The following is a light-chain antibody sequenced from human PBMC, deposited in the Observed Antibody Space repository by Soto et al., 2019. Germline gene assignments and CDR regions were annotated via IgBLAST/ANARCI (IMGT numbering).Light chain of an antibody. CDR2: GAS. J-gene: IGKJ1*01. CDR1: QSVRSN. V-gene: IGKV3-15*01. Sequence: EIVLTQSPATLSASPGERATLSCRASQSVRSNLAWYQQKPGQAPRILICGASTRATGIPARFSGSGSGTEFTLSIGRLQSEDFEVYYCQQFNDWPPTFGQGTKVDIK. CDR3: QQFNDWPPT.